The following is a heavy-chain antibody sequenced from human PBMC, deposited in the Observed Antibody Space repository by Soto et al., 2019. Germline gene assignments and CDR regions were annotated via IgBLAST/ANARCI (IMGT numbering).Heavy chain of an antibody. CDR3: ARKAPYGGYPFDF. V-gene: IGHV4-59*01. CDR2: INYSGST. Sequence: XGTLSLTCTVSGGSISSYYWSWIRQPPGKGLEWIGFINYSGSTSSSPSLKSRVTMSVDTSKNQFSLNLSSVTAADTAVYYCARKAPYGGYPFDFWGQGTLVTVSS. CDR1: GGSISSYY. J-gene: IGHJ4*02. D-gene: IGHD5-12*01.